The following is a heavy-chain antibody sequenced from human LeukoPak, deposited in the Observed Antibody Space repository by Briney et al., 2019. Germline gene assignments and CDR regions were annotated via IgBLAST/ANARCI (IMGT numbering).Heavy chain of an antibody. D-gene: IGHD6-13*01. Sequence: GGSLRLSCAASGFTVSSDYITWVRQAPGKGLEWVSIIYSGGDAYYADSVKGRFTISRDNSKNTVYLQMNSLRAEDTAVYYCATGQQLFDYWGQGTLVTVSS. J-gene: IGHJ4*02. CDR3: ATGQQLFDY. CDR1: GFTVSSDY. CDR2: IYSGGDA. V-gene: IGHV3-66*01.